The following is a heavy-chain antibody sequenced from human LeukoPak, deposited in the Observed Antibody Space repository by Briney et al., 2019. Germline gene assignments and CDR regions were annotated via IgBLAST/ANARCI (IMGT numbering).Heavy chain of an antibody. CDR2: INPNSGGT. CDR3: ARGPAYYDILTGVPYYYYYYMDA. D-gene: IGHD3-9*01. CDR1: GYTFTGYY. Sequence: ASVKVSCKASGYTFTGYYMHWVRQAPGQGLEWMGWINPNSGGTNYAQKFQGRVTMTRDTSISTAYMELSRLRSDDTAVYYCARGPAYYDILTGVPYYYYYYMDAWGKGTTVTVSS. V-gene: IGHV1-2*02. J-gene: IGHJ6*03.